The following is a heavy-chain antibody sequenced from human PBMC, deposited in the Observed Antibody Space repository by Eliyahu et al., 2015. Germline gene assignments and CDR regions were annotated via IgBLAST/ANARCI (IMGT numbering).Heavy chain of an antibody. CDR1: GFTVXTYY. Sequence: EVQLVESGGVLIQPGGSLXLSCAAXGFTVXTYYMNWVRQAPGKGVEWVSVIYSGGNTYYADSVKGRFTISRDNSKNTLYLQMNSLKVEDTALYYCARGDFWTGFDHWGQGTLVTVSS. J-gene: IGHJ4*02. CDR3: ARGDFWTGFDH. V-gene: IGHV3-53*01. CDR2: IYSGGNT. D-gene: IGHD3/OR15-3a*01.